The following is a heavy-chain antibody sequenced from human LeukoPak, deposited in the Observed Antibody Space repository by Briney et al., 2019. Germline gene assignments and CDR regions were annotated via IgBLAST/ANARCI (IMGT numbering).Heavy chain of an antibody. V-gene: IGHV4-59*01. D-gene: IGHD3-10*01. CDR2: ISYSGST. J-gene: IGHJ6*03. CDR1: GGSISNYY. CDR3: ARAPERWYSYGSYTYHYMDV. Sequence: SETLSLTCSVSGGSISNYYWNWIRQPPGKGLEWIGSISYSGSTNYNPSLESRVTISVDTSKNQISLKVSSVTAADTAIYYCARAPERWYSYGSYTYHYMDVWGRGTTVTVSS.